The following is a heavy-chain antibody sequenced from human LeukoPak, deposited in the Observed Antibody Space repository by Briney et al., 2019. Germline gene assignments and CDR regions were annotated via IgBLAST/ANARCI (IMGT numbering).Heavy chain of an antibody. CDR1: GGSINNYY. CDR3: AREQIRGSGSYYYNLFDP. CDR2: IYYSGST. D-gene: IGHD3-10*01. Sequence: SETLSLTCTFSGGSINNYYWSWIRQPPGKGLGWIGYIYYSGSTNYNPSLKSRVTISLDASKNQFSLKLSSVTAADTAVYYCAREQIRGSGSYYYNLFDPWGQGALVTVSS. V-gene: IGHV4-59*12. J-gene: IGHJ5*02.